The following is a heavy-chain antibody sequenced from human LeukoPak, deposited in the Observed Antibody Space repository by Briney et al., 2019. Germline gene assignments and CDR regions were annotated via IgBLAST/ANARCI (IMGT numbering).Heavy chain of an antibody. Sequence: GGSLRLSCAASGFTFRSYGVHWVRQAPGKGLEWVAVISYDGSNKDYADSVKGRFTISRDNSKNTLFLQMGSLRAEDMAVYYCARGGSIAARPIDYWGQGTLVTVSS. V-gene: IGHV3-30*14. CDR1: GFTFRSYG. J-gene: IGHJ4*02. CDR2: ISYDGSNK. CDR3: ARGGSIAARPIDY. D-gene: IGHD6-6*01.